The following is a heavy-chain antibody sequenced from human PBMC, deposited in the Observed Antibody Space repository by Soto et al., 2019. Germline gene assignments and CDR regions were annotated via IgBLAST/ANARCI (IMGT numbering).Heavy chain of an antibody. J-gene: IGHJ5*02. CDR1: GFTFSDYA. CDR2: IWFDGATK. V-gene: IGHV3-33*01. CDR3: ERGGFSTNCRFDP. D-gene: IGHD6-13*01. Sequence: QVQLVESGGGVVQPGRSLRLSCAASGFTFSDYAMHWVRQAPGKGLEWAASIWFDGATKYYADSVKGRFTISRDNSKNTVYLQMNSLRDEDSALYHCERGGFSTNCRFDPWGQGPLVAVSS.